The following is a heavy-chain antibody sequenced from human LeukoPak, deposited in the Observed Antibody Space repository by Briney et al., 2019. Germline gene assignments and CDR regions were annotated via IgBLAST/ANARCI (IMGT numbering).Heavy chain of an antibody. Sequence: GGSLRLSCAAPGFSFTDYWMAWVRQAPGRGLEWVANINEDGSEKYYVASVNGRFTISRDSAQNSLSLEMNSLRAEDTAVYYCARRRGSFDNWGQGTMTVSS. D-gene: IGHD3-10*01. CDR2: INEDGSEK. V-gene: IGHV3-7*01. CDR1: GFSFTDYW. J-gene: IGHJ3*02. CDR3: ARRRGSFDN.